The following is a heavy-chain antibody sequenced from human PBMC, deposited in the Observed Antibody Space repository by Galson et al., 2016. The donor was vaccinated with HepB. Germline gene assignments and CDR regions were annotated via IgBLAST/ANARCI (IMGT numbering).Heavy chain of an antibody. CDR3: ARKTDTSGQGDY. V-gene: IGHV3-66*01. D-gene: IGHD3-22*01. J-gene: IGHJ4*02. CDR1: GFSVGRNF. CDR2: IYSGGGS. Sequence: SLRLSCAASGFSVGRNFMTWVRQAPGKGLEGVSLIYSGGGSHYADSVQGRFTISRDNSKNTLYLQMNSLRAEDTAVYYCARKTDTSGQGDYWGQGTLVTVSS.